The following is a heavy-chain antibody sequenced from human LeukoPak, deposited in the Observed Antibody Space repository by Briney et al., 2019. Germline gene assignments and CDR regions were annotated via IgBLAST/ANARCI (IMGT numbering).Heavy chain of an antibody. CDR3: ARDPYSSSWYPSLTYGMDV. CDR1: GFTFSSYW. J-gene: IGHJ6*02. CDR2: IKQDGSEK. D-gene: IGHD6-13*01. V-gene: IGHV3-7*01. Sequence: GGSLRLSCAASGFTFSSYWMSWVRQAPGKGLEWVANIKQDGSEKYYVDSVKGRFTISRDNAKNSLYLQMNSLRAEDTAVYYCARDPYSSSWYPSLTYGMDVWGQGTTVTVSS.